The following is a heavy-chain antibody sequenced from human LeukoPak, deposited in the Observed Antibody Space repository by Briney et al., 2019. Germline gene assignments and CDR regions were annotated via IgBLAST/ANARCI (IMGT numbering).Heavy chain of an antibody. D-gene: IGHD6-13*01. J-gene: IGHJ4*02. CDR1: GFRFTDYG. V-gene: IGHV3-30*02. Sequence: GGSLRLSCAASGFRFTDYGMHWVRQAPGKGLEWVAFIRYDESDKYYADSVKGRFTISRDNSKNTLTVQMNSLKTEDTSIYFCAKGAWAADGPMGNNFASWGQGTLVTVSS. CDR2: IRYDESDK. CDR3: AKGAWAADGPMGNNFAS.